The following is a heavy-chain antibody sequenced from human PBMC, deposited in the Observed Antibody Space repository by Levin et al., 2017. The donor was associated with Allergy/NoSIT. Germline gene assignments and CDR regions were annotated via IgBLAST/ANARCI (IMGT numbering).Heavy chain of an antibody. CDR2: INHSGRT. CDR1: GESFSGHY. J-gene: IGHJ6*04. CDR3: ARGTLLGIEVVPGVIHPPIYMDV. D-gene: IGHD2-2*01. V-gene: IGHV4-34*01. Sequence: SQTLSLTCAVYGESFSGHYWSWIRQSPGKGLEWIGEINHSGRTNYNPSLKSRVTISVDTSKNQFSLKLSSVTAADTAVYYCARGTLLGIEVVPGVIHPPIYMDVWGKGTTVIVSS.